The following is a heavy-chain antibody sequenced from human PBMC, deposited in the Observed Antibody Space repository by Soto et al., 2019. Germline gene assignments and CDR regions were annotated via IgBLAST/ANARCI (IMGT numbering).Heavy chain of an antibody. CDR3: ARQYCSGGSCYSVRYYYYGMDV. V-gene: IGHV3-21*01. D-gene: IGHD2-15*01. Sequence: EVQLVESGGGLVKPGGSLRHSCAASGFTFSSYSMNWVRQAPGKGLEWVSSISSSSSYIYYADSVKGRFTISRDNAKNSLYLQMNSLRAEDTAVYYCARQYCSGGSCYSVRYYYYGMDVWGQGTTVTVS. J-gene: IGHJ6*02. CDR2: ISSSSSYI. CDR1: GFTFSSYS.